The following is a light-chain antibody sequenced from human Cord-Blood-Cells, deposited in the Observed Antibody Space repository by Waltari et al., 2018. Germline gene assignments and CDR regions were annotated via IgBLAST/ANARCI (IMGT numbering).Light chain of an antibody. CDR3: NSRDSSGNHWV. Sequence: SSELTQVPAVSVALGKTVRITCHGDSLRSYYASGCQQKPGQAPVLVIYGKNNRPPGIPERSTGSRSGIPAFLTITGAQAEDEADYYCNSRDSSGNHWVFGGGSKLTVL. J-gene: IGLJ3*02. V-gene: IGLV3-19*01. CDR1: SLRSYY. CDR2: GKN.